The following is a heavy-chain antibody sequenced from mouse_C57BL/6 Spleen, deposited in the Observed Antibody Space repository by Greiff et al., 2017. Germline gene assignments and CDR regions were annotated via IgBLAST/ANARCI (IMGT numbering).Heavy chain of an antibody. CDR2: ISSGSSTI. CDR1: GFTFSDYG. D-gene: IGHD1-1*01. CDR3: AGYYGSTVRGYFDY. J-gene: IGHJ2*01. V-gene: IGHV5-17*01. Sequence: EVPLVESGGGLVKPGGSLKLSCAASGFTFSDYGMHWVRQAPEKGLEWVAYISSGSSTIYYADTVKGRFTISRDNAKNTRFLQMTSLRSEDTAMSYCAGYYGSTVRGYFDYWGQGTTLTVSS.